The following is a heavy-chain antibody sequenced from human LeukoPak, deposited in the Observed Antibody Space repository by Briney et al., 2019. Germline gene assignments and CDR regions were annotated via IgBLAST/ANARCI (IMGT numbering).Heavy chain of an antibody. J-gene: IGHJ4*02. Sequence: GGSLRLSCAASGFTFSSYWMSWVRQAPGKGLEWVANIKQDGSEKYYVDSVKGRFTISRDNAKNSLYLQMNSLRAEDTAVYYCARDSNPGPDYIGSWGGFDYWGQGTLVTVSS. CDR2: IKQDGSEK. CDR3: ARDSNPGPDYIGSWGGFDY. D-gene: IGHD6-13*01. CDR1: GFTFSSYW. V-gene: IGHV3-7*01.